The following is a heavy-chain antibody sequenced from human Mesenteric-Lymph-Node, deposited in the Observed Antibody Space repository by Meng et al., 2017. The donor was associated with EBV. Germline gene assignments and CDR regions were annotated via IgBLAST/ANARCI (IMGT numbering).Heavy chain of an antibody. V-gene: IGHV1-18*01. D-gene: IGHD2-15*01. CDR1: GYTFSSYV. CDR3: ARDSSGYHAHDKVSDY. CDR2: ITVYNGNT. Sequence: VLLWQSGFAVKKPVASVTVSCKTSGYTFSSYVISWVRQAPGHGPEWMGWITVYNGNTNYAQRLQGRVTMTTDISTSTAYMELRSLRSDDTAVYYCARDSSGYHAHDKVSDYWGQGTLVTVSS. J-gene: IGHJ4*02.